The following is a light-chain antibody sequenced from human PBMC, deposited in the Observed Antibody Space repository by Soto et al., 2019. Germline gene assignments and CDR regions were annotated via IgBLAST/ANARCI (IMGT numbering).Light chain of an antibody. CDR2: GAS. CDR1: QSLSSD. V-gene: IGKV3-15*01. Sequence: EIVLTQSPGTLSLSPGERATLSCRANQSLSSDYLAWYQQKPGQAPRLLIYGASTRATGIPARLSGSGSGKDFTLTISSLQSEDFAVYYCQQYNNWPPWTFGQGTKVELK. CDR3: QQYNNWPPWT. J-gene: IGKJ1*01.